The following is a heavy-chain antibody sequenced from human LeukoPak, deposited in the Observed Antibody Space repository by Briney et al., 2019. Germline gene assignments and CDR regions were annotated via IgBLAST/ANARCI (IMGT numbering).Heavy chain of an antibody. CDR1: GFTFSSYG. CDR2: ISGSGGST. CDR3: ARDESAYYDSSGYYDY. J-gene: IGHJ4*02. Sequence: GGSLRLSCAASGFTFSSYGMRWVRQAPGKGLEWVSAISGSGGSTYYADSVKGWLTISRDNSKNTLYLQMNSLRAEDTAVYYCARDESAYYDSSGYYDYWGQGTLVTVSS. V-gene: IGHV3-23*01. D-gene: IGHD3-22*01.